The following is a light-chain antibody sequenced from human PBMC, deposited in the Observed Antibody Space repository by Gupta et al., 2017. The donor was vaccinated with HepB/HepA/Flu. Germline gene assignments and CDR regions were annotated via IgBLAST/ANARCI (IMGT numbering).Light chain of an antibody. CDR1: RSNIGTNY. CDR2: ANN. CDR3: ATWDDTLNSVV. V-gene: IGLV1-47*01. Sequence: QSALSQPPSASAPPGQRVTISCSGSRSNIGTNYVYWYEQVPGTAPKLLVYANNQRPSGVPDRFSGSNSGTSASLVISGLQSEDEAVYYCATWDDTLNSVVFGGGTKLTVL. J-gene: IGLJ2*01.